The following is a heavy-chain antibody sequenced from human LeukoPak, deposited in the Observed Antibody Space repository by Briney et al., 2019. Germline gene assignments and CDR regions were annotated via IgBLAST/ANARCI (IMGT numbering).Heavy chain of an antibody. Sequence: PSETLSLTCTVSGGSISSYYWGWIRQPPGKGLEWIGSIYYSGSTYYNPSLKSRVTISVDTSKNQFSLKLSSVTAADTAVYYCARGITMIVVVIIVFDYWGQGTLVTVSS. V-gene: IGHV4-39*07. D-gene: IGHD3-22*01. CDR3: ARGITMIVVVIIVFDY. CDR1: GGSISSYY. J-gene: IGHJ4*02. CDR2: IYYSGST.